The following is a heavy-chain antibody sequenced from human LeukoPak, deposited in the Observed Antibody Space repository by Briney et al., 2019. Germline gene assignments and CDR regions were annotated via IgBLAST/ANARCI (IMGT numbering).Heavy chain of an antibody. CDR3: ARDGGVDIVVVPPAGNNYCYYYMDV. CDR2: IYTSGST. CDR1: GGSISSYY. V-gene: IGHV4-4*07. D-gene: IGHD2-2*01. Sequence: SETLSLTCTVSGGSISSYYWSWIRQPAGKGLEWIGRIYTSGSTNYNPSLKSRVTMSVDTSKNPFSLKLSSVTAADTAVYYCARDGGVDIVVVPPAGNNYCYYYMDVWGKGTTVTVSS. J-gene: IGHJ6*03.